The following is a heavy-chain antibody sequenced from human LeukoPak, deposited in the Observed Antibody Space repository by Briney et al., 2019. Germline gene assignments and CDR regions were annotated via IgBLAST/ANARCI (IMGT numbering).Heavy chain of an antibody. D-gene: IGHD6-19*01. V-gene: IGHV4-59*08. Sequence: PSETLSLTCTVSGGSINSYFWSWIRQPPGKGLEWVGYIYYTGSTLYNPSLKSRVTISLDTSKNQFSLNLYSVTAADTAVYYCARHGNGGAVPGHSLDYWGQGTLVTVSS. CDR1: GGSINSYF. CDR3: ARHGNGGAVPGHSLDY. J-gene: IGHJ4*02. CDR2: IYYTGST.